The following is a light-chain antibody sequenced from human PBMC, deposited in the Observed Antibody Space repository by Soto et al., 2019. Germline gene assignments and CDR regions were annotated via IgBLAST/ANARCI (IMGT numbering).Light chain of an antibody. V-gene: IGKV3D-15*01. CDR3: QQYKNWPPIT. Sequence: PGERATLSCRASPSVTNFLAWYQQKPGQAPRLLIYGASSRATGIPDRFSGSGSGTEFTLTISSLQSEDFAVYYCQQYKNWPPITFGQGTRLEIK. CDR1: PSVTNF. CDR2: GAS. J-gene: IGKJ5*01.